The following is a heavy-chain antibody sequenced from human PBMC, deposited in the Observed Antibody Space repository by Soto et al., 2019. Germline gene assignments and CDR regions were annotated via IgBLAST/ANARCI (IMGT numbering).Heavy chain of an antibody. CDR3: SRDYLAPRPGWFDP. CDR2: ISAYDGSI. V-gene: IGHV1-18*01. D-gene: IGHD6-6*01. CDR1: GYAFNTYG. J-gene: IGHJ5*02. Sequence: ASVKVSCKASGYAFNTYGISWVRQAPGQGLEWMGWISAYDGSIKDVQKFQGRVTMSTDTSTSTAYMELRSLRSDDTAVYFCSRDYLAPRPGWFDPWGQGTLVTGSS.